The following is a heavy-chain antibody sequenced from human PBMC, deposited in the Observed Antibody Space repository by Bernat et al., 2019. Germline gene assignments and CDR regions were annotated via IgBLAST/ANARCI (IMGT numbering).Heavy chain of an antibody. Sequence: VQLVESGGGLVKPGGSLRLSCAASGFTFSNAWMSWVRQAPGKGLEWVAVISYDGSNKYYADSVKGRFTISRDNSKNTLYLQMNSLRAEDTAVYYCARVAVAGTLAFDIWGQGTMVTVSS. V-gene: IGHV3-30-3*01. J-gene: IGHJ3*02. CDR1: GFTFSNAW. CDR3: ARVAVAGTLAFDI. D-gene: IGHD6-19*01. CDR2: ISYDGSNK.